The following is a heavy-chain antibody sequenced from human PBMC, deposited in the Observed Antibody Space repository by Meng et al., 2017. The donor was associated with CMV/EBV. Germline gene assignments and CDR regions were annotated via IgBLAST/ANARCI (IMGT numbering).Heavy chain of an antibody. CDR3: ARALIAVAGSWDYYYGMDV. CDR1: GFTFSSYE. V-gene: IGHV3-48*03. CDR2: ISSSGSTI. D-gene: IGHD6-19*01. Sequence: GESLKISCAASGFTFSSYEMNWVRQASGKGLEWVSYISSSGSTIYYADSVKGRFTISRDNAKNSLYLQMNSLRAEDTAVYYCARALIAVAGSWDYYYGMDVWGQGTTVTVSS. J-gene: IGHJ6*02.